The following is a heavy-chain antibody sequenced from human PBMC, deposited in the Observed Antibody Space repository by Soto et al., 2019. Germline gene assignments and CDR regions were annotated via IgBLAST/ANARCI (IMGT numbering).Heavy chain of an antibody. CDR2: IKQDGSEK. J-gene: IGHJ6*02. Sequence: EVQLVESGGGLVQPGGSLRISCADSGFTISSYWMSWVRQAPVKGLEWVGNIKQDGSEKNYVDSVKGRFTISRDNAKNSLYLQMNSLRAEDTAVYYCARIASTGRGWDVWGQGTTVVVSS. V-gene: IGHV3-7*01. CDR1: GFTISSYW. D-gene: IGHD6-13*01. CDR3: ARIASTGRGWDV.